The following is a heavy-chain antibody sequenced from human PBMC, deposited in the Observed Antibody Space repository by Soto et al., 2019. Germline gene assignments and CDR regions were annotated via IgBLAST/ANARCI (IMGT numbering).Heavy chain of an antibody. J-gene: IGHJ5*02. V-gene: IGHV5-51*01. CDR3: ARGGRHSSSWSPGRFDP. CDR2: IYPGDSDT. D-gene: IGHD6-13*01. CDR1: GYSFTSYW. Sequence: GESLKISCKGSGYSFTSYWIGWVRQMPGKGLEWMGIIYPGDSDTRYSPSFQGQVTISADKSISTAYLQWSSLKASDTTMYYCARGGRHSSSWSPGRFDPWGQGTLVTVSS.